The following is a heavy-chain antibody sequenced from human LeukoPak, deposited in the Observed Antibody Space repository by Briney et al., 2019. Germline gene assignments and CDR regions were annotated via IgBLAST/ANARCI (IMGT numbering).Heavy chain of an antibody. J-gene: IGHJ4*02. CDR1: GFTLSSYW. Sequence: PGGSLRLSCAASGFTLSSYWMSWVRQAPGKGLEWGANIKQDGSEKYYVDSVKGRFTISRDNAKNSLYLQMNSLRAEDTAAYYCGRYGASSNPSSGWYGIDYWGQGTLVTVSS. V-gene: IGHV3-7*01. CDR2: IKQDGSEK. CDR3: GRYGASSNPSSGWYGIDY. D-gene: IGHD6-19*01.